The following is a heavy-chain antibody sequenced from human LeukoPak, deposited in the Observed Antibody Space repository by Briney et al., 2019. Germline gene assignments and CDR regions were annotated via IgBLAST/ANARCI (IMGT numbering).Heavy chain of an antibody. CDR2: IWDDGSNK. D-gene: IGHD3-9*01. Sequence: GGSLRLSCAASGFTFSSYGMHWVRQAPGKGLEWVAVIWDDGSNKYYADSVKGRFTISRDNSKNTLYLQMNSLRAEDTAVYYCAKGTGRYFDWAPTDYFDYWGQGTLVTVSS. J-gene: IGHJ4*02. CDR1: GFTFSSYG. CDR3: AKGTGRYFDWAPTDYFDY. V-gene: IGHV3-30*02.